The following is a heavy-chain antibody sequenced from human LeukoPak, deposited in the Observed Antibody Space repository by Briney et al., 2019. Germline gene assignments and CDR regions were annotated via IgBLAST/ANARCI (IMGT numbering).Heavy chain of an antibody. CDR3: AREGGGAVAGTFDY. D-gene: IGHD6-19*01. CDR2: IIPILGIA. J-gene: IGHJ4*02. CDR1: GGTFSSYA. Sequence: GASVKVSCKASGGTFSSYAISWARQAPGQGLEWMGRIIPILGIANYAQKFQGRVTITADKSTSTAYMELSSLRSEDTAVYYCAREGGGAVAGTFDYWGQGTLVTVSS. V-gene: IGHV1-69*04.